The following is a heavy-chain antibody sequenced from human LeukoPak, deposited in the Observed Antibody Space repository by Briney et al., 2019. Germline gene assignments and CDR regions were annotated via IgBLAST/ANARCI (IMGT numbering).Heavy chain of an antibody. J-gene: IGHJ5*02. D-gene: IGHD3-10*01. CDR3: ARGGNHNWFDP. Sequence: SETLSLTCAVYGGSFSGYYWSWIRQPPGKGLEWIGETNHSGSTNYNPSLKSRVTISVDTSKNQFSLKLSSVTAADTAVYYCARGGNHNWFDPWGQGTLVTVSS. CDR2: TNHSGST. V-gene: IGHV4-34*01. CDR1: GGSFSGYY.